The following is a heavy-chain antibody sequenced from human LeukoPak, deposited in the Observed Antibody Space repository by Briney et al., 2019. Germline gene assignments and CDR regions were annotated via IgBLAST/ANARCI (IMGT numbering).Heavy chain of an antibody. D-gene: IGHD6-6*01. J-gene: IGHJ4*02. CDR2: ITSSSDYI. CDR1: GFTFNSYS. Sequence: GGSLRLSCAASGFTFNSYSMNWVRQAPGKGLEWVSSITSSSDYIYYADSVKGRFTISRDNAKNSLFLQMNSLRAEDAAVYYCARDYAARRGRGHFDYWGKGTLVAVSS. V-gene: IGHV3-21*01. CDR3: ARDYAARRGRGHFDY.